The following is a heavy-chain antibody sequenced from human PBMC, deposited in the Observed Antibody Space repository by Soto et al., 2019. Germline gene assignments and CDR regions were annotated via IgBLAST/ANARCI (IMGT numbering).Heavy chain of an antibody. CDR1: GNACSNGW. CDR2: IKSKTDGGTT. Sequence: HGGSTEISSAASGNACSNGWMQWHRQTPGKGLEWVGRIKSKTDGGTTDYAAPVKGRFTISRDDSKNTLYLQMNSLKTEDTAVYYCTTDRYCTNGVCTKGWFDPWGQGTLVTVSS. V-gene: IGHV3-15*07. D-gene: IGHD2-8*01. CDR3: TTDRYCTNGVCTKGWFDP. J-gene: IGHJ5*02.